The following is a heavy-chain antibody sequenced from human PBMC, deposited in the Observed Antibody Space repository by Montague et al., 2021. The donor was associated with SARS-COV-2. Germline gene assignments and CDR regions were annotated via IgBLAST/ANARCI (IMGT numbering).Heavy chain of an antibody. CDR2: ISGSGGST. J-gene: IGHJ4*02. D-gene: IGHD4-17*01. Sequence: SRRLSWAASGFTFSSYAMSWVRQAPGKGLEWVSAISGSGGSTYYADSVKGRFTISRDNSKNTLYLQMNSLRAEDTAVYYCAKDTDGDTGWYFDYWGQGTLVTVSS. CDR3: AKDTDGDTGWYFDY. V-gene: IGHV3-23*01. CDR1: GFTFSSYA.